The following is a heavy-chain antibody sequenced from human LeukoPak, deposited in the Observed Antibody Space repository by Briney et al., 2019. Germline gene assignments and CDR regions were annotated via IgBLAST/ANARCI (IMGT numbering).Heavy chain of an antibody. V-gene: IGHV5-51*01. CDR3: ARFYRYSSSWLDAFDI. CDR2: IYPGDSDT. J-gene: IGHJ3*02. CDR1: GYSFTNFW. Sequence: GESLKISCKGSGYSFTNFWIGWVRQMPGKGLEWMGIIYPGDSDTRYSPSFQGQVTISADKSISTAYLQWSSLKASDTAMYYCARFYRYSSSWLDAFDIWGQGTMVTVSS. D-gene: IGHD6-13*01.